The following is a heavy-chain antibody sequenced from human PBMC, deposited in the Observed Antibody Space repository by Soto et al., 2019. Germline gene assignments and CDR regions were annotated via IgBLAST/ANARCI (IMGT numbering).Heavy chain of an antibody. CDR1: GYTFAGHY. CDR2: INPHSGDT. Sequence: ASVKVSCKTSGYTFAGHYLHWIRQAPGQGPEWMGWINPHSGDTNYAEKFQGRVTMTRDTSFSTAYMELSRLRSDDTAMYYCARDVYSVEYWGQGTQVTVYS. J-gene: IGHJ4*02. V-gene: IGHV1-2*02. CDR3: ARDVYSVEY. D-gene: IGHD2-8*01.